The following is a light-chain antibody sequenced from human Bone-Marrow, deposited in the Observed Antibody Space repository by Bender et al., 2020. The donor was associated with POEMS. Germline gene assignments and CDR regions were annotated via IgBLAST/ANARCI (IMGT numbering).Light chain of an antibody. CDR1: SSDVGSYDL. J-gene: IGLJ1*01. CDR3: AAWDDSLNGYV. Sequence: QSALTQPASVSGSPGQSITISCTGTSSDVGSYDLVSWYQQHPGKVPKRIIYEGTKRPSGVSNRFSGAKSGTSASLATSGLQSEDEADYYCAAWDDSLNGYVFGTRTTVPDL. CDR2: EGT. V-gene: IGLV2-14*02.